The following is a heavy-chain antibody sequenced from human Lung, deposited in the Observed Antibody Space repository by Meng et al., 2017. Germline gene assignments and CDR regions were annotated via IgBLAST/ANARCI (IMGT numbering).Heavy chain of an antibody. CDR1: GGSFSDYY. V-gene: IGHV4-34*01. CDR3: ARGPTTMAHDFDY. CDR2: INHSGST. J-gene: IGHJ4*02. Sequence: VRLQQWGAPLLKASEHLSLTCVVSGGSFSDYYWSRIRRPPGKGLEWIGEINHSGSTNYNPSLESRDTISVDTSQNNLSLKLSSVTAADSAVYYCARGPTTMAHDFDYCGQGTLVTVSS. D-gene: IGHD4-11*01.